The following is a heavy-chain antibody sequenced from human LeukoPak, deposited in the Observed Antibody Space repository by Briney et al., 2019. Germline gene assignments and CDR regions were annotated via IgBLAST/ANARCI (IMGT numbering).Heavy chain of an antibody. CDR1: GFTFSSYS. CDR3: ARDSGSGSYCDY. Sequence: GGSLRLSCAASGFTFSSYSMNWVRQAPGKGLEWVSSISSSSSYIYYADSVKGRFTISRDNAKNSLYLQMNGLRAEDTAVYYCARDSGSGSYCDYWGQGTLVTVSS. J-gene: IGHJ4*02. CDR2: ISSSSSYI. V-gene: IGHV3-21*01. D-gene: IGHD3-10*01.